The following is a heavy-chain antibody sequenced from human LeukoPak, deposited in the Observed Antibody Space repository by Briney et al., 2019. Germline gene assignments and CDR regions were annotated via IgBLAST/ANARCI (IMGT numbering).Heavy chain of an antibody. D-gene: IGHD5-24*01. CDR1: GFTFSRYG. CDR3: AREYGRWLQSGTYYFDY. J-gene: IGHJ4*02. CDR2: VSFEGSNK. Sequence: PGRSLRLSCAASGFTFSRYGMPWVRQAPGKGLEWVAVVSFEGSNKYYADSVKGRFTISRDNSKNTLSLQMNSLRAEDTAVYYCAREYGRWLQSGTYYFDYWGQETLVTVSS. V-gene: IGHV3-30*03.